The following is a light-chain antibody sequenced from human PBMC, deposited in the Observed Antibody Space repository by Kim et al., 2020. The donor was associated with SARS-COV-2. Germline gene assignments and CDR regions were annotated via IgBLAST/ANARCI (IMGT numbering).Light chain of an antibody. V-gene: IGLV1-47*01. CDR3: AAWDDSLPAVV. CDR1: SSSIGSNY. Sequence: GQRVTISCSGSSSSIGSNYVYWYRQFPGTAPKFVIYRNSQRPSGVPERYSASKSGTSASLVISGLRSADEAVYYCAAWDDSLPAVVFGGGTQLTVL. CDR2: RNS. J-gene: IGLJ2*01.